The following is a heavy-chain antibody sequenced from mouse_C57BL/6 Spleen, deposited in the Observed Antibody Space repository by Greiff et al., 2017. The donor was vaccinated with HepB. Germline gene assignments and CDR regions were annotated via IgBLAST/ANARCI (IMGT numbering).Heavy chain of an antibody. D-gene: IGHD1-1*01. CDR3: ARSPSIPTVVKGYYAMDY. CDR1: GYTFTDYY. J-gene: IGHJ4*01. CDR2: INPYNGGT. Sequence: EVQLQQSGPVLVKPGASVKMSCKASGYTFTDYYMNWVKQSNGKSLEWIGVINPYNGGTSYNKKFKGKATLTVDKSSNTAYMELNSLTSEDSAVYYCARSPSIPTVVKGYYAMDYWGQGTSVTVSS. V-gene: IGHV1-19*01.